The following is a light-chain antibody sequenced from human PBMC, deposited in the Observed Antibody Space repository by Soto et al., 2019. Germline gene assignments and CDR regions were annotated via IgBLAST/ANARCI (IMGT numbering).Light chain of an antibody. CDR3: GTWDSGPGAYV. J-gene: IGLJ1*01. CDR1: SSNIGNNY. CDR2: DNN. Sequence: QSVLTQPPSVSAAPGQTVTISCSGSSSNIGNNYVSWYQQLPGTAPKFLIYDNNKRPSGIPDRFSGSKPGTSATLGITGLQTGDEADYYCGTWDSGPGAYVFATGTKVTV. V-gene: IGLV1-51*01.